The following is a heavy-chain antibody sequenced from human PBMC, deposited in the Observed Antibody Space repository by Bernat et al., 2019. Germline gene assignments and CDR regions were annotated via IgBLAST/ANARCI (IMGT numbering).Heavy chain of an antibody. Sequence: QVQLVESGGGVVQPGRSLRLSCAASGFTFSSYGMHWVRQAPGKGLEWVAVISYDGSNKYYADSVKGRFTISRDNSKNTLYLQMNSLRAEDTAVYYCASDGGYNRGAFDVWGQGTMVTVSS. CDR2: ISYDGSNK. D-gene: IGHD5-24*01. CDR1: GFTFSSYG. V-gene: IGHV3-30*03. CDR3: ASDGGYNRGAFDV. J-gene: IGHJ3*01.